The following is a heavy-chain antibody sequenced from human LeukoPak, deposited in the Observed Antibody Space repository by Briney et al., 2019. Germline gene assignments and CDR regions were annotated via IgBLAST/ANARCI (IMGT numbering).Heavy chain of an antibody. Sequence: PGGSLRLSCAASGFTFSGYGMHWVRQAPGKGLEWVAFIRYDGSNKYYADSVKGRFTISRDNSKNTLYLQMNSLRADDTAVYYCAKFTRAGLKYDSSVDPFDYWGQGTLVTVSS. CDR3: AKFTRAGLKYDSSVDPFDY. CDR1: GFTFSGYG. D-gene: IGHD3-22*01. V-gene: IGHV3-30*02. J-gene: IGHJ4*02. CDR2: IRYDGSNK.